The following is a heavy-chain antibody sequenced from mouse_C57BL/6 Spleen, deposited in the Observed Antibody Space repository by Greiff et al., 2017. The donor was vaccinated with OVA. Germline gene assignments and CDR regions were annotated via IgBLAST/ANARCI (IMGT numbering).Heavy chain of an antibody. Sequence: QVQLQQPGAELVKPGASVKLSCKASGYTFTSYWMQWVKQRPGQGLEWIGEIDPSDSYTNYNQKFKGKATLTVDTSSSTAYMKLSSLTSEDSAVYYCAPYYYGSRNYFDYWGQGTTLTVSS. V-gene: IGHV1-50*01. CDR3: APYYYGSRNYFDY. CDR2: IDPSDSYT. D-gene: IGHD1-1*01. CDR1: GYTFTSYW. J-gene: IGHJ2*01.